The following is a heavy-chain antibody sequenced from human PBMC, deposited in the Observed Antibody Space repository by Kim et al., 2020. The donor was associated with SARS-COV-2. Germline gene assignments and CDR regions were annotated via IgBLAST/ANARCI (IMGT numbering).Heavy chain of an antibody. Sequence: GGSLRLSCAASGFTFSSYGMHWVRQAPGKGLEWVAVISYDGSNKYYADSVKGRFTISRDNSKNTLYLQMNSLRAEDTAVYYCAKITSGAEYDFWSGYPYGLDYWGQGTLVTVSS. CDR1: GFTFSSYG. V-gene: IGHV3-30*18. J-gene: IGHJ4*02. CDR3: AKITSGAEYDFWSGYPYGLDY. D-gene: IGHD3-3*01. CDR2: ISYDGSNK.